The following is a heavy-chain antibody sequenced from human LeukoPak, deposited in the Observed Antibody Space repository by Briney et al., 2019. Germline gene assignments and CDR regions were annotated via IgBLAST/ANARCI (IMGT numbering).Heavy chain of an antibody. CDR2: IRSKAYGGTT. J-gene: IGHJ4*02. CDR1: GFTFGDYA. CDR3: TRTPYYDFWSGLDY. Sequence: PGGSLRLSCTASGFTFGDYAMSWVRQAPGKGLEWVGFIRSKAYGGTTEYAASVKGRFTISRDDSKIIAYLQMNSLKTEDTAVYYCTRTPYYDFWSGLDYWGQGTLVTVSS. D-gene: IGHD3-3*01. V-gene: IGHV3-49*04.